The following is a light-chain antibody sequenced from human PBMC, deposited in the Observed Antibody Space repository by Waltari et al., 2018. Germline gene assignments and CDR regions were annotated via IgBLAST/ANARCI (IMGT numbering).Light chain of an antibody. CDR3: QQYSTFPLS. J-gene: IGKJ4*01. Sequence: DIQMTQSPPPLPDSLGDRLTIPCRASQSISIWLAWYQQIPGKAPKLLIYKASSLDTGVPSRFSGSASGTEFTLTISSLQPDDFGTYYCQQYSTFPLSFGGGTTVDIK. CDR1: QSISIW. V-gene: IGKV1-5*03. CDR2: KAS.